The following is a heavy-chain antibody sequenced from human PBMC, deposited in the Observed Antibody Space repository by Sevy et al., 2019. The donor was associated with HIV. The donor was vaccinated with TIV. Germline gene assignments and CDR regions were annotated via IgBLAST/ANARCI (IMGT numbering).Heavy chain of an antibody. V-gene: IGHV3-30*03. CDR1: GFTFSDYD. CDR3: VAAPPSGGPGNYPSGLDL. Sequence: GGSLRLSCEASGFTFSDYDMRWVRQAPGKGLEWLSFISDRGHITFYGDSVRGRSTISRDNAKNTLYLQVNSLKTEDAAVYYCVAAPPSGGPGNYPSGLDLWGQGTTVTVSS. J-gene: IGHJ6*02. CDR2: ISDRGHIT. D-gene: IGHD1-1*01.